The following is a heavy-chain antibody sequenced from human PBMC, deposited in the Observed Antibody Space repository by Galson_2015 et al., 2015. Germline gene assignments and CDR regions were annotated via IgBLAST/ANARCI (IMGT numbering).Heavy chain of an antibody. CDR3: ARDRYIVATLTAQDAFDI. J-gene: IGHJ3*02. V-gene: IGHV3-33*08. D-gene: IGHD5-12*01. CDR2: IWYDGSDK. CDR1: FFTFLLSF. Sequence: SLLLSFSSSFFTFLLSFLPFFAPSPGKGLEWVAVIWYDGSDKYYADSVKGRFTISRDNSKNTLYLQMNSLRAEDTAVYYCARDRYIVATLTAQDAFDISGQGTMVTVSS.